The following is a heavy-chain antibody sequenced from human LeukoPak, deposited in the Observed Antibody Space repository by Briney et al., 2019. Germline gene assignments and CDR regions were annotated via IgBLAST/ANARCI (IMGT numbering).Heavy chain of an antibody. Sequence: SETLSLTCTVSGGSISCYYWSWIRQPPGKGLEWIGYIYYSGSTNYNPSLKSRVIISVDTSKNQFSLKLSSVTAADTAVYYCARARDFWSGHDYWGQGTLVTVSS. CDR3: ARARDFWSGHDY. CDR2: IYYSGST. J-gene: IGHJ4*02. V-gene: IGHV4-59*01. CDR1: GGSISCYY. D-gene: IGHD3-3*01.